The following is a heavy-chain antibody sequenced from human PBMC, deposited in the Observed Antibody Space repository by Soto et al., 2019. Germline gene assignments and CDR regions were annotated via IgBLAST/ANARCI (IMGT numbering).Heavy chain of an antibody. Sequence: GGSLRLSCAASAFTFNNYAMSWVRQAPGKGPEWVSRMTGDGRTTQYADSVKGRFTASRDNAKSTLYLQMNSLRAEDTAVYYCATAEVDYWGPGTLVTVSS. CDR3: ATAEVDY. V-gene: IGHV3-74*03. CDR2: MTGDGRTT. CDR1: AFTFNNYA. J-gene: IGHJ4*02.